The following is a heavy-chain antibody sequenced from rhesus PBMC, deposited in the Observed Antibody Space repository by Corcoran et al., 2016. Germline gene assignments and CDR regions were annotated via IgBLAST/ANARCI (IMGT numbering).Heavy chain of an antibody. J-gene: IGHJ4*01. CDR1: GFTFSSYG. D-gene: IGHD6-25*01. CDR2: ISNGGGST. V-gene: IGHV3S5*01. CDR3: ARLYSGSWNVLDY. Sequence: EVQLVESGGGLVQPGGSLRLSCAASGFTFSSYGMSWVRQAPGKGLEWVSYISNGGGSTYNAESVKGRFTISRYNSKNTLSLKMNSLRAEDTAVYYCARLYSGSWNVLDYWGQGVLVTVSS.